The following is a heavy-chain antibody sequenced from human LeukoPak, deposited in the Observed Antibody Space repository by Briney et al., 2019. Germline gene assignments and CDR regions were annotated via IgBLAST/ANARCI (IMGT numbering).Heavy chain of an antibody. CDR2: ISPSSGST. V-gene: IGHV1-46*01. D-gene: IGHD6-13*01. J-gene: IGHJ4*02. Sequence: ASVKGSCKASGYTFTNYYIHWVRQAPGQGLEWTGIISPSSGSTTYAQKFQGRVTMTRDTSTSTVYMEVTSLRYEDTAVYYCARDGETITAGGNSIYFDYWGQGTLVTVSS. CDR3: ARDGETITAGGNSIYFDY. CDR1: GYTFTNYY.